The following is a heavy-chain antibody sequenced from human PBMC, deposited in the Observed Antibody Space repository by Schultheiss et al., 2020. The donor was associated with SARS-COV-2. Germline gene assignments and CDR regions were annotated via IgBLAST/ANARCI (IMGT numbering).Heavy chain of an antibody. V-gene: IGHV3-64*02. CDR2: IRTNGDST. CDR1: GFTFNEYA. CDR3: ARDGTGYFDY. J-gene: IGHJ4*02. D-gene: IGHD6-13*01. Sequence: GGSLRLSCAASGFTFNEYAMHWVRQAPGKGLEYVSGIRTNGDSTYYADSVKGRFTISRDNSKNTLYLQMNSLRAEDTAVYYCARDGTGYFDYWGQGTLVTVSS.